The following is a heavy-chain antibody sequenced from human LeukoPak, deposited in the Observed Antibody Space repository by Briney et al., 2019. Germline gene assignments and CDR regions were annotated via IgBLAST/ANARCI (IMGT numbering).Heavy chain of an antibody. CDR1: GGSFSGYY. J-gene: IGHJ5*02. V-gene: IGHV4-59*08. Sequence: SETLSLTCAVYGGSFSGYYWSWIRHPPGKGLEWIGYIYYSGSTNYNPSLKSRVTISVDTSKNQFSLKLRSVTAADTAVYYCARLANWFDPWGQGTLVTVSS. CDR2: IYYSGST. CDR3: ARLANWFDP.